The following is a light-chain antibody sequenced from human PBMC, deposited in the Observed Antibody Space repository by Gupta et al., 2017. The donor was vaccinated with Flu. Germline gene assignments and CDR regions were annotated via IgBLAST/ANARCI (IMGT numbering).Light chain of an antibody. CDR3: QQEDGGHPAFT. J-gene: IGKJ2*01. V-gene: IGKV3-15*01. CDR2: GTS. CDR1: QTITRN. Sequence: EIVMTQSPATLSVSPGERAALSCRASQTITRNLAWYQQKPGQAPRLLIYGTSTRAKGIKARCSGSGDGTECNLTISSRQSEDFEVYYCQQEDGGHPAFTFGQGTKMEIK.